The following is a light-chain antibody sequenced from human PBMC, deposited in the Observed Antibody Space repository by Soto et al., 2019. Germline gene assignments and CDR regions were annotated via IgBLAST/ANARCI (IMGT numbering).Light chain of an antibody. CDR1: QGISRW. CDR3: QQDNSFRLT. J-gene: IGKJ5*01. V-gene: IGKV1-12*01. Sequence: DIQMTQSPSFVSASVGDRVTITCRASQGISRWLAWYQQRPGKAPELLIYGASSLQSGVPSRFSVSRSETDFKPTISSLLTEAFATYYYQQDNSFRLTFGQGTRLEIK. CDR2: GAS.